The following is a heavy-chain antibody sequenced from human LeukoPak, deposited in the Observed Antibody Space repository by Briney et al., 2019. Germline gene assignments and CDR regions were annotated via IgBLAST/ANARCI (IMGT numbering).Heavy chain of an antibody. D-gene: IGHD3-3*01. CDR1: VGTFSSYA. J-gene: IGHJ4*02. CDR2: IIPIFGTA. CDR3: ARVGSDDFWSGLDY. Sequence: ASVKVSCKASVGTFSSYAISWVRQAPGQGLEWMGGIIPIFGTANYAQKFQGRVTITADESTSTAYMELSSLRSADTAVYYCARVGSDDFWSGLDYWGQGTLVTVSS. V-gene: IGHV1-69*13.